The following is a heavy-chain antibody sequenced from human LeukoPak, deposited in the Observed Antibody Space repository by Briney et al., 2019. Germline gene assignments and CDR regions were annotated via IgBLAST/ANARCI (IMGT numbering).Heavy chain of an antibody. J-gene: IGHJ4*02. CDR2: INHSGST. CDR3: ARGPTKARDNSSWYLNY. Sequence: SETLSLTCAVYGGSFSSYYWSWIRQPPGKGLEWIGEINHSGSTNYNPSLKSRVTISVDTSKNQFSLKLSSVTAADTAVYYCARGPTKARDNSSWYLNYWGQGTLVNGSS. D-gene: IGHD6-13*01. CDR1: GGSFSSYY. V-gene: IGHV4-34*01.